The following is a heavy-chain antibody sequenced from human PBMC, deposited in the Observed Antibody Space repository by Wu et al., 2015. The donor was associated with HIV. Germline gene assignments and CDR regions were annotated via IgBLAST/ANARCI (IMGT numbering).Heavy chain of an antibody. Sequence: QVRLVQSRTEVKKPGASVRISCRAFGYTFASHGINWVRQAPGQGLEWMGWISPFNGNKNYAQKFQGRVTMTKDTSTYTAYMELRTLRSDDTAVYFCACNYYGSGTKNYGMDVWGQGDHGHRLL. CDR1: GYTFASHG. J-gene: IGHJ6*02. D-gene: IGHD3-10*01. V-gene: IGHV1-18*04. CDR3: ACNYYGSGTKNYGMDV. CDR2: ISPFNGNK.